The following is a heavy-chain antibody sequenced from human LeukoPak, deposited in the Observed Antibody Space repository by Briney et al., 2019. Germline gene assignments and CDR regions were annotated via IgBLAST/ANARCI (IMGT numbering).Heavy chain of an antibody. CDR2: INPNSGGT. Sequence: ASVKVSCKASGYTFTGYYMHWVRQAPGQGLEWMGWINPNSGGTNYAQKFQGRVTMTEDTSTDTAYMELSSLRPEDTAVYYCATASWREGHGGAFDIWGQGTMVTVSS. J-gene: IGHJ3*02. D-gene: IGHD6-13*01. V-gene: IGHV1-2*02. CDR1: GYTFTGYY. CDR3: ATASWREGHGGAFDI.